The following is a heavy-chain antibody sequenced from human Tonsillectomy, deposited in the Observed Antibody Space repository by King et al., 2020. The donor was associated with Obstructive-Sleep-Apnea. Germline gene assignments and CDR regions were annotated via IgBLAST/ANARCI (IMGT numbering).Heavy chain of an antibody. Sequence: VQLQESGPGLLKPSQTLSLTCTLSGCTISSGGYYLSWIRPPPGKALEWIGFIYYSGSTYYNPSLKGRVTISAETSRNQFSLNLSSVTAADTAVYYCARDLRAVPPYHYAVDVWGQGTTVTVSS. D-gene: IGHD1-1*01. CDR3: ARDLRAVPPYHYAVDV. CDR1: GCTISSGGYY. J-gene: IGHJ6*02. V-gene: IGHV4-31*03. CDR2: IYYSGST.